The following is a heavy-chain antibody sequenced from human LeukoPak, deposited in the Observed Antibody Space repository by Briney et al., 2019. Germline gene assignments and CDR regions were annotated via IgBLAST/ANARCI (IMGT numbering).Heavy chain of an antibody. V-gene: IGHV3-30*02. Sequence: HPGGSLRLSCAVSGFTYSRYGMHWVRQTPGKGLEWVAYIRKDGSDKYYADSVKGRFTISRDNSKNTLYLQMNSLRAEDTAVYYCARVDTAMLYFDYWGQGTLVTVSS. CDR3: ARVDTAMLYFDY. J-gene: IGHJ4*02. D-gene: IGHD5-18*01. CDR2: IRKDGSDK. CDR1: GFTYSRYG.